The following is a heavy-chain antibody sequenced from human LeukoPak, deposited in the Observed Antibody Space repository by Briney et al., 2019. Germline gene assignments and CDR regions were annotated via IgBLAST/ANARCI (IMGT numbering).Heavy chain of an antibody. CDR3: ARVDGTAYYAMDV. J-gene: IGHJ6*02. CDR1: GDSISNYY. D-gene: IGHD2-21*02. Sequence: TSETLSLTCTVSGDSISNYYWSWIRQPPGKGLEWIGYIYYSGSTNYSPSLKSRVTISVDTSKNQFSLRLNSVTAADTAVYYCARVDGTAYYAMDVWGQGTTVTVSS. V-gene: IGHV4-59*01. CDR2: IYYSGST.